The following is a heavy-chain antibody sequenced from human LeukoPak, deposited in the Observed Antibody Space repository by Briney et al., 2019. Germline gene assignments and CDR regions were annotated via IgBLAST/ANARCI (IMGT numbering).Heavy chain of an antibody. CDR3: AKGDDSSGYSSFDY. CDR2: ISWNSGSI. CDR1: GFTFDDYA. D-gene: IGHD3-22*01. V-gene: IGHV3-9*01. Sequence: GGSLKLSCAASGFTFDDYAMHWVRQAPGKDLEWVSGISWNSGSIGYADSVKGRFTISRDSAKNSLYLQMNSLRAEDTALYYCAKGDDSSGYSSFDYWGQGTLVTVSS. J-gene: IGHJ4*02.